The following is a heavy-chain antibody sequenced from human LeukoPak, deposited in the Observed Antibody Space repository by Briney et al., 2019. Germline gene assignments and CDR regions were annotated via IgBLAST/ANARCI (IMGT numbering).Heavy chain of an antibody. CDR1: GGTFSSYA. CDR3: ARVELMYDFWSGYYLDY. V-gene: IGHV1-69*13. Sequence: AASVKVSCKASGGTFSSYAISWVRQAPGQGLEWMGGIIPIFGTANYAQKFQGRVTITADESTSTAYMELSSLRSGDTAVYYCARVELMYDFWSGYYLDYWGQGTLVTVSS. D-gene: IGHD3-3*01. J-gene: IGHJ4*02. CDR2: IIPIFGTA.